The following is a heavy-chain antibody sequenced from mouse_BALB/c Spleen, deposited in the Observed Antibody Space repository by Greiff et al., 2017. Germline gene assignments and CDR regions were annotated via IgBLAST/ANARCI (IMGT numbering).Heavy chain of an antibody. CDR1: GYSFTGYN. V-gene: IGHV1-39*01. CDR3: ASGGWGAWFAY. Sequence: EVKLVESGPELEKPGASVKISCKASGYSFTGYNMNWVKQSNGKSLEWIGNIDPYYGGTSYNQKFKGKATLTVDKSSSTAYMQLKSLTSEDSAVYYCASGGWGAWFAYWGQGTLVTVSA. CDR2: IDPYYGGT. D-gene: IGHD2-3*01. J-gene: IGHJ3*01.